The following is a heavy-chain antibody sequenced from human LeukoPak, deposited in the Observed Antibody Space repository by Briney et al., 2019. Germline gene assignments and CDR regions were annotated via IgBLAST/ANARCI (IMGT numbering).Heavy chain of an antibody. Sequence: GGSLRLSCAASGFTVSSNYMSWVRQAPGKGLEWVSYISTSGSTISYADSVKGRFAISRDNAKNSLYLQMNSLRAEDTAVYFCARARRARYCSGSSCYGELYWGQGTLVTVSS. CDR3: ARARRARYCSGSSCYGELY. CDR2: ISTSGSTI. J-gene: IGHJ4*02. D-gene: IGHD2-15*01. CDR1: GFTVSSNY. V-gene: IGHV3-11*01.